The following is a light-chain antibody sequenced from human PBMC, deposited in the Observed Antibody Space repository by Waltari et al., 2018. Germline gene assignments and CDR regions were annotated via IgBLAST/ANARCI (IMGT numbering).Light chain of an antibody. Sequence: DSQMTQSPSSLSASVGDRVTITCRASQSISTNLNWYQQKPGKAPNLLISDASNLQNGVPSRFSGSGSATDFTLTISSLQSEDFATYYCQQGYHAPLTFGPGTTVDVK. V-gene: IGKV1-39*01. CDR3: QQGYHAPLT. J-gene: IGKJ3*01. CDR2: DAS. CDR1: QSISTN.